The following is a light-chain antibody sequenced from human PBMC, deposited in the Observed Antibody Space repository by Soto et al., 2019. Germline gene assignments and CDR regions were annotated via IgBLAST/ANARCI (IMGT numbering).Light chain of an antibody. V-gene: IGLV1-44*01. CDR3: ATWDDSLNAFV. J-gene: IGLJ1*01. Sequence: QSLLTPSPSASATPDQRISIYCAGSTSSIGSNAVNWYQQFAGTDPIFRIYNDDQRPSGVPDRFSGSKSGTSASLAISGLHSEDEADYYCATWDDSLNAFVFGTGTKVTVL. CDR2: NDD. CDR1: TSSIGSNA.